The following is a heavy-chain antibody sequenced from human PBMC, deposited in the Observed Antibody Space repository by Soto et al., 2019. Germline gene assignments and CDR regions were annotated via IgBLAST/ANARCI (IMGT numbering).Heavy chain of an antibody. Sequence: PGGSLRLSCAASGFPFSDYYMSWIRQAPGKGLGWVSSIGSSSSYTNYADSVKGRFTISRDNAKNSLYLQMNSLRAEDTAVYYCARRRPTGYYNYWGQGTLVTVSA. CDR2: IGSSSSYT. CDR1: GFPFSDYY. CDR3: ARRRPTGYYNY. V-gene: IGHV3-11*03. J-gene: IGHJ4*02. D-gene: IGHD3-9*01.